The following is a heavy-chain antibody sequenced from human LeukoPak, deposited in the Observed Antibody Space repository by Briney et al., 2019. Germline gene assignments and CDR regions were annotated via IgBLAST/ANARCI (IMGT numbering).Heavy chain of an antibody. V-gene: IGHV1-69*04. J-gene: IGHJ6*02. CDR2: IIPILGIA. CDR3: ASARYSSGWYYYYGMDV. CDR1: GGTFSSSA. D-gene: IGHD6-19*01. Sequence: SVKVSCKASGGTFSSSAISWVRQAPGQGLEWMGRIIPILGIANYAQKFQGRVTITADKSTSTAYMELSSLRSEDTAVYYCASARYSSGWYYYYGMDVWGQGTTVTVSS.